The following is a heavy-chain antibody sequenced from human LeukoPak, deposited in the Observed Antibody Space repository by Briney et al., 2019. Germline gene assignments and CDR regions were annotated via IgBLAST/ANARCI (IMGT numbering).Heavy chain of an antibody. CDR2: IGGSGDST. J-gene: IGHJ4*02. Sequence: GGSLRLSCGASGFTFSNYGMSWVRQAPGKGLEWVSAIGGSGDSTNYADSVKGRFTISRDNSKNTLYLQMNSLRVEDTAIYYCARTWSIDYWGQGTLVTVSS. V-gene: IGHV3-23*01. D-gene: IGHD1-14*01. CDR1: GFTFSNYG. CDR3: ARTWSIDY.